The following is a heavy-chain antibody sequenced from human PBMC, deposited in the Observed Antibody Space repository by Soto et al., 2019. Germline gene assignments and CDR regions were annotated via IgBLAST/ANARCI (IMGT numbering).Heavy chain of an antibody. J-gene: IGHJ6*02. CDR2: ITSSSDAI. D-gene: IGHD4-17*01. CDR3: GSLDFGDYLLSYCVDA. V-gene: IGHV3-48*03. CDR1: GFPFRSYE. Sequence: GVSLRLSCAVSGFPFRSYEMNWVRQAPGKGPEWVSYITSSSDAIYYAASVKGRFTVSRDNAKNSLYLQMNSRRAEDTAVYYCGSLDFGDYLLSYCVDAEGQGTTVTVSS.